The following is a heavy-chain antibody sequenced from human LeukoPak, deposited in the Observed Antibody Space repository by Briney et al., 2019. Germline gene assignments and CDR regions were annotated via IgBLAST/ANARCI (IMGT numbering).Heavy chain of an antibody. CDR2: ISSSSSYT. CDR3: ARDLGKTIAAAGTFDY. J-gene: IGHJ4*02. CDR1: GCTFSDYY. Sequence: TGGSLRLSCAASGCTFSDYYMSWIRQAPGKGLEWVSYISSSSSYTNYADSVKGRFTISRDNAKNSLYLQMNSLRDEDTAVYYCARDLGKTIAAAGTFDYWGQGTLVTVSS. D-gene: IGHD6-13*01. V-gene: IGHV3-11*06.